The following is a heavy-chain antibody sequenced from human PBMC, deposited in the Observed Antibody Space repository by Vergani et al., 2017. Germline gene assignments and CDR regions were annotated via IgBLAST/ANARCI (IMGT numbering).Heavy chain of an antibody. CDR1: GGSISSYY. CDR2: IYYSGST. V-gene: IGHV4-59*08. CDR3: ARHHFWSGYYSPFTYYDYYMDV. J-gene: IGHJ6*03. Sequence: QVQLQESGPGLVKPSETLSLTCTVSGGSISSYYWSWIRQPPGKGLEWIGYIYYSGSTNYNPSLKSRVTISVDTSKNQFSLKLSSVTAADTAVYFCARHHFWSGYYSPFTYYDYYMDVWGKGTTVTVSS. D-gene: IGHD3-3*02.